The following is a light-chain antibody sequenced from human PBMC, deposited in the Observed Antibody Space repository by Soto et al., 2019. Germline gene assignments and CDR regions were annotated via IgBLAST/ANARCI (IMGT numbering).Light chain of an antibody. V-gene: IGKV3-20*01. CDR1: QSISRY. CDR3: QQYGSSPPT. Sequence: IVLTQSPGTLSLSPGERTTLSCSASQSISRYLDWYQQKPGQGPRLLIYGASSRATGTPDRFSGSGSGTDFSLTINRLEPEDFSLYYCQQYGSSPPTFVQGTKVEI. J-gene: IGKJ1*01. CDR2: GAS.